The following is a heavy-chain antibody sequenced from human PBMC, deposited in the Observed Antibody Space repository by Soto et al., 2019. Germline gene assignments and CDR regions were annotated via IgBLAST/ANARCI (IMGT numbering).Heavy chain of an antibody. D-gene: IGHD4-17*01. CDR1: GYTFTGHY. V-gene: IGHV1-2*02. J-gene: IGHJ5*02. Sequence: ASVKVSCKASGYTFTGHYIQWVRQAPGQEVEWMGWINPNTGGTYYAQKFEGRITMTRDTSISTAYMELGILRSEDTAVYYCARDCGVTTVLTNWFDPWGQGTLVTVSS. CDR2: INPNTGGT. CDR3: ARDCGVTTVLTNWFDP.